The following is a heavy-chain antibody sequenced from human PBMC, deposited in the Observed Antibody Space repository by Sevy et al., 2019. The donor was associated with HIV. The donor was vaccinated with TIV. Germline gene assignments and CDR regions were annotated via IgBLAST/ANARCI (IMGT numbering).Heavy chain of an antibody. CDR2: IKQDGSEK. D-gene: IGHD3-22*01. CDR3: ARWAYYYDSSGWGGDF. V-gene: IGHV3-7*01. J-gene: IGHJ4*02. Sequence: GGSLRLSCAASGFTFSSYWMSWVRQAPGKGLEWVANIKQDGSEKYDVDSVKGRFAISRDNAKNSLYLQMNSLRAEDTAVYYCARWAYYYDSSGWGGDFWGQRTLVTVSS. CDR1: GFTFSSYW.